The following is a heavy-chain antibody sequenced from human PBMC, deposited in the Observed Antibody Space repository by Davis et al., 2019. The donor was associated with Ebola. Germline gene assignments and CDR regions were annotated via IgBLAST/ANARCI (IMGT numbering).Heavy chain of an antibody. CDR3: ARDRPIVVVPAAIPLYYYGMDV. Sequence: ASVKVSCKASGYTFTSYYMHWVRQAPGQGLEWMGIINPSGGSTSYAQKFQGRVTITADKSTSTAYMELSSLRSEDTAVYYCARDRPIVVVPAAIPLYYYGMDVWGQGTTVTVSS. CDR2: INPSGGST. J-gene: IGHJ6*02. V-gene: IGHV1-46*01. CDR1: GYTFTSYY. D-gene: IGHD2-2*01.